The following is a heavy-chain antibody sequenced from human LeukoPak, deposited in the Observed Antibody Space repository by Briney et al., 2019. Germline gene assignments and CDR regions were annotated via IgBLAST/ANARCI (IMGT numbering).Heavy chain of an antibody. J-gene: IGHJ4*02. CDR2: MNPNSGNT. CDR1: GYTFNNYD. CDR3: ATAPLCSGGSCYLTSFDY. D-gene: IGHD2-15*01. Sequence: GASVKVSCKASGYTFNNYDINWVRQAPGQGLEWMGWMNPNSGNTGYAQKFQGRFTLTRETFISTAYMELSSLRSEDTAVYYCATAPLCSGGSCYLTSFDYWGQGTLVTVSS. V-gene: IGHV1-8*01.